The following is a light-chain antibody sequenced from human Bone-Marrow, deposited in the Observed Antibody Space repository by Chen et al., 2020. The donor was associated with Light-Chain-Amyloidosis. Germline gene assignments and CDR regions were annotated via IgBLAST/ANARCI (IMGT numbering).Light chain of an antibody. V-gene: IGLV2-14*01. Sequence: QSALTQPASVSRSPGQSITISXTGNSSHVGRDHHVSWYQQPPDKSPKLTVYEVTNRPSLVPARFSGSKSDNTASRTISXLQTEDEADYFCSSYTVTNTLVFGSGTRVTVL. CDR3: SSYTVTNTLV. CDR1: SSHVGRDHH. CDR2: EVT. J-gene: IGLJ1*01.